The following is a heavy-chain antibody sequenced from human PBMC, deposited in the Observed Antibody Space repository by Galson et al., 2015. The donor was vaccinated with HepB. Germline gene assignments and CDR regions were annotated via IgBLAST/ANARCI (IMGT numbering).Heavy chain of an antibody. J-gene: IGHJ4*02. V-gene: IGHV1-18*01. Sequence: SVKVSCKASGYTFTTYGISWVRQAPGQGLEWMGWISTYNFNTNFAQRLQDRVTMTTDTATSTAYIELRSLGSDDTAVYYCARARYSTSPPDYWGQGTLVTVSS. CDR2: ISTYNFNT. D-gene: IGHD1-26*01. CDR1: GYTFTTYG. CDR3: ARARYSTSPPDY.